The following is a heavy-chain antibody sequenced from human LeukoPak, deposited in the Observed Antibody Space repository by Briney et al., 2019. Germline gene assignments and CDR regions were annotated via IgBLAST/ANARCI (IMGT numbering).Heavy chain of an antibody. CDR2: IYYSGST. J-gene: IGHJ2*01. CDR1: GGSISSYY. Sequence: SETLSLTCTVSGGSISSYYWGWIRQPPGKGLEWIGYIYYSGSTNYNPSLKSRVTISVDTSKNQFSLKLSSVTAADTAVYYCARRQTTWWYFDLWGRGTLVTVSS. D-gene: IGHD4-17*01. CDR3: ARRQTTWWYFDL. V-gene: IGHV4-59*08.